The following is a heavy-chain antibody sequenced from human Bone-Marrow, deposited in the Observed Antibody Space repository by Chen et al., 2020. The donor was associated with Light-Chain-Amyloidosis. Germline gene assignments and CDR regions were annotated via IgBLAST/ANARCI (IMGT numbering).Heavy chain of an antibody. V-gene: IGHV1-69*01. CDR2: IIPGLGSR. CDR1: GGRFSSYV. J-gene: IGHJ4*02. Sequence: QVQLVQSGAEVRRPGSSVTVSCKASGGRFSSYVINWVRQAPGHGLEWMGGIIPGLGSRNYAQKFQHRVKITGDASTNTGHLELSSLRSDDTAVYYCATAPYGLVMYFDHWGQGTLVTVPS. D-gene: IGHD2-21*01. CDR3: ATAPYGLVMYFDH.